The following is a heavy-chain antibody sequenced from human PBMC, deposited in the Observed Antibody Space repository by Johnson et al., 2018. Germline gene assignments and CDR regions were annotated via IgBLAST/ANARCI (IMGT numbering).Heavy chain of an antibody. J-gene: IGHJ2*01. D-gene: IGHD3-3*01. CDR1: GFTFDDYA. V-gene: IGHV3-9*01. Sequence: VQLVQSGGGLVQPGRSLRLSCAASGFTFDDYAMHWVRQAPGKGLEWVSGFSWNSGSIGYAESVKGRFTITRDNAKNSLYLQMNSLSAEDTALYYCEKDQGRTISYWYFDLWGRGTLVTVSA. CDR2: FSWNSGSI. CDR3: EKDQGRTISYWYFDL.